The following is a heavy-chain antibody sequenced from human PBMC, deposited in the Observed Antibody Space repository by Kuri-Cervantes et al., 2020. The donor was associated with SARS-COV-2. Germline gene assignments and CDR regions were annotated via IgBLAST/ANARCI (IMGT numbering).Heavy chain of an antibody. CDR3: AKDHSLVGATTFDY. V-gene: IGHV3-30*07. J-gene: IGHJ4*02. CDR2: ISYDGSNK. CDR1: GFTFSSYA. Sequence: LSLTCAASGFTFSSYAMHWVRQAPGKGLEWVAVISYDGSNKYYADSVKGRFTISRDNSKNTLYLQMNSLRAEDTAVYYCAKDHSLVGATTFDYWGQGTVDTVSS. D-gene: IGHD1-26*01.